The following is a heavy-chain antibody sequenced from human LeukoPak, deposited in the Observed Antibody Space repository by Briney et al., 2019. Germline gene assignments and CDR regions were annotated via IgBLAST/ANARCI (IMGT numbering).Heavy chain of an antibody. CDR3: ARDHQASYYYGSRNPPWFDP. D-gene: IGHD3-10*01. J-gene: IGHJ5*02. Sequence: ASVTVSFKASGYTFTSYDINWVRQATGQGLEWMGWMNPNSGNTGYAQKFQGRVTMTRNTSISTAYMELSSLRSEDTAVYYCARDHQASYYYGSRNPPWFDPWGQGTLVTVSS. V-gene: IGHV1-8*01. CDR1: GYTFTSYD. CDR2: MNPNSGNT.